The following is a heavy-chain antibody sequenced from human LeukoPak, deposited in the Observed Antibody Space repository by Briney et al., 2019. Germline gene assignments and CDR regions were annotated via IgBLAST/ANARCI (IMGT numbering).Heavy chain of an antibody. CDR2: ISYDGSNK. J-gene: IGHJ5*02. D-gene: IGHD6-13*01. Sequence: GGSLRLSCAASGFTFSSYAMHWVRQAPGKELEWVAVISYDGSNKYYADSVKGRFTISRDNSKNTLYLQMNSLRAEDTAVYYCAREFKAAVGRNWFDPWGQGTLVTVSS. V-gene: IGHV3-30*04. CDR3: AREFKAAVGRNWFDP. CDR1: GFTFSSYA.